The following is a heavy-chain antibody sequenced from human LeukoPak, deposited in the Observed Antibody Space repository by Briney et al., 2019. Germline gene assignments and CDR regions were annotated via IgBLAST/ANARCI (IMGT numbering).Heavy chain of an antibody. CDR3: ARQLGYCSDGSCYFDS. D-gene: IGHD2-15*01. Sequence: PGGSLILSCAASGFTFSNYAMSWVRQAPGRGLEWVSAISNNGGATYYADSVKGRFTISRDNSKNTLFVQMSSLRAEDTAVYHCARQLGYCSDGSCYFDSWGQGTLVTVSS. J-gene: IGHJ4*02. CDR2: ISNNGGAT. CDR1: GFTFSNYA. V-gene: IGHV3-23*01.